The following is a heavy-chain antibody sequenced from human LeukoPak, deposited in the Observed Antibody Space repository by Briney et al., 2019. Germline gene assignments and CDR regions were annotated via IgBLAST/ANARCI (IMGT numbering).Heavy chain of an antibody. CDR3: ARAGPGYSYGYTPFSFDS. V-gene: IGHV4-59*01. CDR2: IYYSGNT. Sequence: SETLSLTRTVSGGSITNYYWGWIRQPPGKGLEWMGYIYYSGNTKYNPSLKSRVTISADTSKNLFSLKLSSVTAADTAVYYCARAGPGYSYGYTPFSFDSWGQGTLVTVSS. J-gene: IGHJ4*02. CDR1: GGSITNYY. D-gene: IGHD5-18*01.